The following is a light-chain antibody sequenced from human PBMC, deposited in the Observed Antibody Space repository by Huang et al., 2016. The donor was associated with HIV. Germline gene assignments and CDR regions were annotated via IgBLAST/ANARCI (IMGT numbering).Light chain of an antibody. J-gene: IGKJ2*01. CDR2: GAS. V-gene: IGKV3-20*01. Sequence: EVVLTQSPGILSLSAVERASLSCRASRNLTNSQLAWYQQEVGQPPRLLVFGASTRVSGVPERFPGGVSVRDFTLSISGLEPDDFATYYCQQYDTFSFGQGTRLE. CDR3: QQYDTFS. CDR1: RNLTNSQ.